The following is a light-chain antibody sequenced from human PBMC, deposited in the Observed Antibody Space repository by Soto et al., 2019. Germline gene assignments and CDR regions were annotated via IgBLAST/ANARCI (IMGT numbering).Light chain of an antibody. CDR1: QDISNY. V-gene: IGKV1-39*01. J-gene: IGKJ4*01. CDR2: VAS. Sequence: DIQMTQSPSSLSASVGDRVTITCRASQDISNYLNWYQQKPGKAPKLRIYVASSLQTGVSSRFSGSGSGTDFTLTISNLQPEDFATYYCQQTSSTPTFGGGTKVDI. CDR3: QQTSSTPT.